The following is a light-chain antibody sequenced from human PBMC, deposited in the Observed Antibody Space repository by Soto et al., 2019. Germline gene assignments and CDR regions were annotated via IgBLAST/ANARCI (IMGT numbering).Light chain of an antibody. CDR2: GAS. CDR3: QQYATYAPST. CDR1: QTIRKS. J-gene: IGKJ1*01. V-gene: IGKV1-39*01. Sequence: DIQMTQSPSSLSASVGDTISLACRSFQTIRKSLNWYQQRPGKAPKLLLFGASSLHNGVPPRFSGSGSATEFSLTISSLESGDSGTYHCQQYATYAPSTFGQGTKVDI.